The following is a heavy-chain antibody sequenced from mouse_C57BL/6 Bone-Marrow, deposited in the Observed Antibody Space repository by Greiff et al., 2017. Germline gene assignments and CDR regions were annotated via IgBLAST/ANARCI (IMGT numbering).Heavy chain of an antibody. CDR3: TPGDYGSSYGNFDV. CDR2: IDPEDGDT. D-gene: IGHD1-1*01. V-gene: IGHV14-1*01. CDR1: GFNIKDYY. Sequence: EVQLQQSGAELVRPGASVKLSCTASGFNIKDYYMHWVKQRPEQGLEWIGRIDPEDGDTEYAPKFQGKATMTADTSSNTAYLQLSSLTSEDTAVYYCTPGDYGSSYGNFDVWGTGTTVTVSS. J-gene: IGHJ1*03.